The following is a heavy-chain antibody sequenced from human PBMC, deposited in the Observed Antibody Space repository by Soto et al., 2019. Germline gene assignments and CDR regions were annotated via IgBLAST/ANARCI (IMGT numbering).Heavy chain of an antibody. CDR1: GYSFTSYW. D-gene: IGHD3-22*01. CDR3: ASVKRDSSGYSWFDP. Sequence: GESLKISCNGSGYSFTSYWICWVRQMPWKGLEWMGIIYPGDSDTRYSPSFQGQVTISADKSISTAYLQWSSLKASDTAMYYCASVKRDSSGYSWFDPWGQGTLVTVS. CDR2: IYPGDSDT. J-gene: IGHJ5*02. V-gene: IGHV5-51*01.